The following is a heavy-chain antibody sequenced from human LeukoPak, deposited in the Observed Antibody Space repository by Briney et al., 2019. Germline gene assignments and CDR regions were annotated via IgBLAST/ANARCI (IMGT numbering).Heavy chain of an antibody. V-gene: IGHV1-24*01. D-gene: IGHD5-18*01. Sequence: ASVKVSCTVSGSSLSELSLYWVRQAPGKGLAWMGGLDVIDSETFYAQKFQGRVTMTEDSSTDTAYMELRRLTSDDTALYYCSAGRPYSLLDYWGQGTLVTVSS. J-gene: IGHJ4*02. CDR3: SAGRPYSLLDY. CDR2: LDVIDSET. CDR1: GSSLSELS.